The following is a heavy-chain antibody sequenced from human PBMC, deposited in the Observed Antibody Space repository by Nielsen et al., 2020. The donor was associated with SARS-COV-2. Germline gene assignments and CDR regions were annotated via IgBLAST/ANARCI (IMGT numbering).Heavy chain of an antibody. CDR2: IKPSAGGR. Sequence: ASVKVSCKASGYIFTNYYIHWVRQAPGQGLQWIGIIKPSAGGRVFAQDFQDRFTLTSDTSTSTVYMELISLRSDDTAVYYCARDRERAFDIWGQGTQVTVSS. CDR1: GYIFTNYY. D-gene: IGHD1-26*01. J-gene: IGHJ3*02. V-gene: IGHV1-46*01. CDR3: ARDRERAFDI.